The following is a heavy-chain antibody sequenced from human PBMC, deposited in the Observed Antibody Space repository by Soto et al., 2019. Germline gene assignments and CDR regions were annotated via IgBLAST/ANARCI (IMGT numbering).Heavy chain of an antibody. CDR2: IIPILGIA. V-gene: IGHV1-69*02. J-gene: IGHJ4*02. D-gene: IGHD2-2*02. Sequence: QVQLVQSGAEVKKPGSSVKVSCKASGGTFSSYTISWVRQAPGQGLEWMGRIIPILGIANYAQKFQGRVTITADKSTSTAYMELSSLRSEDTAVYYFAMEYCRSTSCYRDYWGQGTLVTVSS. CDR3: AMEYCRSTSCYRDY. CDR1: GGTFSSYT.